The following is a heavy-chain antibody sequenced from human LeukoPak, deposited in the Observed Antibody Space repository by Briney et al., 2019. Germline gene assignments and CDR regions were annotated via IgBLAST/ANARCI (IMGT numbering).Heavy chain of an antibody. Sequence: KASETLSLTCAVYGGSYSGHYRSWIRQPPGKGLEWIGEINHSGRTNYNPSLKSRVTTSEDTSKNQFSLRLTSVTAADTAVYYCARVSGHGNDYWGQGTLVTVSS. J-gene: IGHJ4*02. CDR2: INHSGRT. D-gene: IGHD3-3*01. V-gene: IGHV4-34*01. CDR3: ARVSGHGNDY. CDR1: GGSYSGHY.